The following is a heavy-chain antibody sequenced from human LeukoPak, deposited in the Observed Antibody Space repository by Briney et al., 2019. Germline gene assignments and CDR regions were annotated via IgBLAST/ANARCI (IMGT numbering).Heavy chain of an antibody. CDR2: INHSGST. Sequence: SETLSLTCAVYGGSFSGYYWSWIRQPPGKGLEWIGEINHSGSTNYNPSLKSRVTISLDTSKSQFSLKVRYVTAADTAVYYCARDRRHLWGYSFDYWGQGTLVTVSS. CDR1: GGSFSGYY. V-gene: IGHV4-34*01. J-gene: IGHJ4*02. D-gene: IGHD5-18*01. CDR3: ARDRRHLWGYSFDY.